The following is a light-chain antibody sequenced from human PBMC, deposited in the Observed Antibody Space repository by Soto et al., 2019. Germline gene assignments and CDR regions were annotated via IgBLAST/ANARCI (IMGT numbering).Light chain of an antibody. Sequence: DIVMTQSPLSLPVTPGEPASISCRSSQSLLRGNGYNYLDWYLQKPGQSPQLLIYLASNRASGVPDRFSGSGSGTDFTLKISRVEAEDVGVYYCMQALQAGGFTFGPGTKVDIK. CDR1: QSLLRGNGYNY. J-gene: IGKJ3*01. CDR2: LAS. V-gene: IGKV2-28*01. CDR3: MQALQAGGFT.